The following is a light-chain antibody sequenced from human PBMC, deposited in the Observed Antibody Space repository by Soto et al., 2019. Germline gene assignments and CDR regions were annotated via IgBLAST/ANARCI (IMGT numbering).Light chain of an antibody. Sequence: QPVLTQPRSVSGSPGQSLTISCTGTSSDVGIYDYVSWFQQHPGKAPKLMIYDVIKRPSGVPGRFSGSKSGNTASLTISGLQAEDEADYYCCSYAGTYTFVLFGGGTQLTVL. CDR2: DVI. V-gene: IGLV2-11*01. CDR3: CSYAGTYTFVL. CDR1: SSDVGIYDY. J-gene: IGLJ2*01.